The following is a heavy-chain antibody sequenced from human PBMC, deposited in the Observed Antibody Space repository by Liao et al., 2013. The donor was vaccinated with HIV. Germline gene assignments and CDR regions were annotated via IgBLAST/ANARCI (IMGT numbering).Heavy chain of an antibody. CDR3: ARDRGVRYSYGEKYYFDY. V-gene: IGHV4-39*07. CDR1: GGSISSSSLY. J-gene: IGHJ4*02. D-gene: IGHD5-18*01. Sequence: QVQLQESGPGLVKPSQTLSLTCTVSGGSISSSSLYWGWIRQPPGKGLEWIGSIDYSGSMYYNPSLKSRVTISVDTSKNQFSLKLSSVTAADTAVYYCARDRGVRYSYGEKYYFDYWGQGTLVTVSS. CDR2: IDYSGSM.